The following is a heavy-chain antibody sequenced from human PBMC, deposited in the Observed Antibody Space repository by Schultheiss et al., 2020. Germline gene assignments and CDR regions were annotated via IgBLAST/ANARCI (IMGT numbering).Heavy chain of an antibody. D-gene: IGHD1-14*01. J-gene: IGHJ4*02. V-gene: IGHV2-70*18. CDR2: IDWDDDK. Sequence: TLSLTCTVAGVSMFASAYYWGWVRQPPGKALEWLARIDWDDDKYYSTSLKTRLTISKDTSKNQVVLTMTNMDPVDTATYYCARISPGGPNYFDYWGQGTLVNVYS. CDR1: GVSMFASAYY. CDR3: ARISPGGPNYFDY.